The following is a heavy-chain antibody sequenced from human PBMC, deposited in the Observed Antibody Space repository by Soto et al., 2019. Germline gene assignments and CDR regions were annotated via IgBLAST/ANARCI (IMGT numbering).Heavy chain of an antibody. Sequence: PSETLSLTCTVSGGSISSGGYYWSWIRRHPGKGLEWIGYIYYSGSTYYNPSLKSRVTISVDTSKNQFSLELSSVTAADTAVYYCARATMITFGGVIEYWGQGTLVTVSS. D-gene: IGHD3-16*02. CDR2: IYYSGST. CDR1: GGSISSGGYY. J-gene: IGHJ4*02. CDR3: ARATMITFGGVIEY. V-gene: IGHV4-31*03.